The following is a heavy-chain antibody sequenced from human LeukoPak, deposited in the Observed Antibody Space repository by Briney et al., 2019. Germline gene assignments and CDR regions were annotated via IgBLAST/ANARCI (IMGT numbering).Heavy chain of an antibody. CDR3: ARGSFGVVDSRGSPFPPTPHDY. J-gene: IGHJ4*02. CDR2: ISYDGSNK. V-gene: IGHV3-30-3*01. CDR1: GFTFSTYA. D-gene: IGHD3-3*01. Sequence: AGGSLRLSCAASGFTFSTYAMHWVRQAPGKGLEWVAVISYDGSNKYYAVSVKGRFTISRDNSKNTLDVQMNSLRAEDTAVYYCARGSFGVVDSRGSPFPPTPHDYWGQGTLVTVSS.